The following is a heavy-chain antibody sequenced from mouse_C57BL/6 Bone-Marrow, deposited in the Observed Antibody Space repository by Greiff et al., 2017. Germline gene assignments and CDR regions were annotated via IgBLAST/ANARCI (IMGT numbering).Heavy chain of an antibody. CDR3: ARGGVVATNYFDY. CDR2: ISSGGSYT. Sequence: EVQLVESGGDLVKPGGSLKLSCAASGFTFSSYGMSWVRQTPDTRLEWVATISSGGSYTYYPDSVKGRFTISRDNAKNTLYLQMSSLKSEDTAMYYCARGGVVATNYFDYWGQGTTLTVSS. V-gene: IGHV5-6*01. CDR1: GFTFSSYG. D-gene: IGHD1-1*01. J-gene: IGHJ2*01.